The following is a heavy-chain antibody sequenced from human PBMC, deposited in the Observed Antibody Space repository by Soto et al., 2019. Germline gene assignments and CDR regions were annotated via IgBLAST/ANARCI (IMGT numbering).Heavy chain of an antibody. CDR3: ARQGAGTIFADY. V-gene: IGHV4-39*01. CDR2: IYYSGST. J-gene: IGHJ4*02. D-gene: IGHD3-9*01. Sequence: TSETLSLTCTVSGGSISSSSYYWGWIRQPPGKGLEWIGSIYYSGSTNYNPSLKSRVTISVDTSKNQFSLKLSSVTAADTAVYYCARQGAGTIFADYWGQGTLVTVSS. CDR1: GGSISSSSYY.